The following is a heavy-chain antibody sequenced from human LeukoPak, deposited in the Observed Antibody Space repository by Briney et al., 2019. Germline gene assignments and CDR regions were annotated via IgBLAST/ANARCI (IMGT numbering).Heavy chain of an antibody. Sequence: GGSLRLSCAGSGFDFRNYWMASVRQAPGKGPEWVANMKEDGSARHYADSVKGRFTISRDNAQNSVYLQMNSLRVEDTAVYYCARDVVGSLDYWGLGTSVTVSS. J-gene: IGHJ4*02. CDR2: MKEDGSAR. CDR3: ARDVVGSLDY. D-gene: IGHD2-15*01. CDR1: GFDFRNYW. V-gene: IGHV3-7*01.